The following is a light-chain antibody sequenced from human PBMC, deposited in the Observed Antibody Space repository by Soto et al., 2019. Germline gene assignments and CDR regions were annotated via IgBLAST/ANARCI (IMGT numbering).Light chain of an antibody. V-gene: IGKV1-39*01. J-gene: IGKJ2*01. CDR2: AAS. Sequence: DIQMTQSPSSLSASVGDRVTITCRASQSISKDLYWYQQKPGKAPKLLIYAASNLQGGVPSRFSGSGSGTDLTLTIRSLQPEDFATYYCQQSYSTPPYTFGQGTRLEIK. CDR1: QSISKD. CDR3: QQSYSTPPYT.